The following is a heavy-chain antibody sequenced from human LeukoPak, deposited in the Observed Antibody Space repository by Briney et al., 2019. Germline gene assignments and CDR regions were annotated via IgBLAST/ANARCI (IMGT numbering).Heavy chain of an antibody. V-gene: IGHV4-34*01. Sequence: SSETLSLTCAVYGGSFSGYYWSWIRQPPGKGLEWIGEINHSGSTNYNPSLKSRVTISVDTSKNQFSLKLSSVTAADTAVYYCARQLYRWGQGTLVTVSS. CDR3: ARQLYR. J-gene: IGHJ4*02. CDR2: INHSGST. D-gene: IGHD1-26*01. CDR1: GGSFSGYY.